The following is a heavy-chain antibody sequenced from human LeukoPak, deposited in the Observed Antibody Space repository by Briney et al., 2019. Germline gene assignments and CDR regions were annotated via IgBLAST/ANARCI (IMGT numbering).Heavy chain of an antibody. CDR3: ARITGLSTLFDF. Sequence: PGGSLRLSCTASGFTFRSYTMNWVRQPPGKGLEWIGSIYYSGSTYYNPSLKSRVTISVDTSKNQFSLKLSSVTAADTAVYYCARITGLSTLFDFWGQGTLVTVSS. V-gene: IGHV4-59*05. J-gene: IGHJ4*02. D-gene: IGHD1-20*01. CDR2: IYYSGST. CDR1: GFTFRSYT.